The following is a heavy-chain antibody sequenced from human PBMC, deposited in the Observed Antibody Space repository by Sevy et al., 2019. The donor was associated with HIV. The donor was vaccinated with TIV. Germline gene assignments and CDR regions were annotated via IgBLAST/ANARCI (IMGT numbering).Heavy chain of an antibody. V-gene: IGHV3-7*03. Sequence: GGSLRLSCVASGFTFSSYWMSWVRQAPGKGLEWVANIKQDGSEKYYVDSVKGRFTISRDNAKNSLYLQMNSLRAEDTAVYYCASSIVATSFDYWGQGTLVTVSS. J-gene: IGHJ4*02. CDR2: IKQDGSEK. D-gene: IGHD5-12*01. CDR1: GFTFSSYW. CDR3: ASSIVATSFDY.